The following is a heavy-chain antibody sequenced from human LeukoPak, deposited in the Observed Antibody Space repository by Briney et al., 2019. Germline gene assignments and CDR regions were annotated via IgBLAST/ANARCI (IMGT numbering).Heavy chain of an antibody. CDR2: INPNSGGT. V-gene: IGHV1-2*02. CDR3: ARVGRWLQSNWFDP. CDR1: GYTFTSYY. D-gene: IGHD5-24*01. J-gene: IGHJ5*02. Sequence: ASVKVSCKASGYTFTSYYMHWVRQAAGQGLEWMGWINPNSGGTNYAQKFQGRVTMTRGTSISTAYMELSRLRSDDTAVYYCARVGRWLQSNWFDPWGQGTLVTVSS.